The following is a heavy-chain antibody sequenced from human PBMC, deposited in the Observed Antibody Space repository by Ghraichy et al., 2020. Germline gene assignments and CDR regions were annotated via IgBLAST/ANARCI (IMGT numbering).Heavy chain of an antibody. CDR2: ISSSSSTI. J-gene: IGHJ4*02. CDR1: GFTFSSYS. Sequence: LSLTCAASGFTFSSYSMNWVRQAPGKELEWVSYISSSSSTIYYADSVKGRFTISRDNAKNSLYLQMNRLRDEDTAVYYCADLSGSYDYWGQGTLVTVSS. CDR3: ADLSGSYDY. V-gene: IGHV3-48*02. D-gene: IGHD3-10*01.